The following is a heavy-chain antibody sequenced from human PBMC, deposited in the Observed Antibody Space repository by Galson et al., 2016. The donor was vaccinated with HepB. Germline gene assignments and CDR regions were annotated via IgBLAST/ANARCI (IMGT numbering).Heavy chain of an antibody. D-gene: IGHD2-15*01. CDR3: ARVFPARCSGRSCFSKGAFDI. CDR1: GFTFSTHW. V-gene: IGHV3-74*01. J-gene: IGHJ3*02. CDR2: ISEDGRAT. Sequence: SLRLSCAASGFTFSTHWMHWVRQAPGKGLVCVSRISEDGRATNYADSVKGRFAISRDNAKNTLYLQMNSLSAEDTAIYYCARVFPARCSGRSCFSKGAFDIWGQGTMVIVSS.